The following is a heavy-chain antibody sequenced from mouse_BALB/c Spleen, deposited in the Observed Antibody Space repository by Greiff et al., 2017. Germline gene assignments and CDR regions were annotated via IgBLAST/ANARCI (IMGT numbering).Heavy chain of an antibody. CDR3: ARHGGYGNYDWFAY. Sequence: EVQLQESGGDLVKPGGSLKLSCAASGFTFSSYGMSWVRQTPDKRLEWVATISSGGSYTYYPDSVKGRFTISRDNAKNTLYLQMSSLKSEDTAMYYCARHGGYGNYDWFAYWGQGTLVTVSA. CDR1: GFTFSSYG. D-gene: IGHD2-10*02. J-gene: IGHJ3*01. V-gene: IGHV5-6*01. CDR2: ISSGGSYT.